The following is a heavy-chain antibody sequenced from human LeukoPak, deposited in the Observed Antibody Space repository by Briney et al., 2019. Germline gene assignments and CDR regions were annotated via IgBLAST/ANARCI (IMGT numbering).Heavy chain of an antibody. CDR1: GFTFSNYA. J-gene: IGHJ4*02. D-gene: IGHD3-3*01. CDR2: ISSSSSTI. V-gene: IGHV3-48*01. CDR3: ARDSTYYDFWSGYRDHKIPFDY. Sequence: GGSLRLSCAASGFTFSNYAMSWVRQAPGKGLEWVSYISSSSSTIYYADSVKGRFTISRDNAKNSLYLQMNSLRAEDTAVYYCARDSTYYDFWSGYRDHKIPFDYWGQGTLVTVSS.